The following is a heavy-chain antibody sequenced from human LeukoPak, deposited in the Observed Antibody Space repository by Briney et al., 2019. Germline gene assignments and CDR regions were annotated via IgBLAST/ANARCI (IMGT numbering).Heavy chain of an antibody. J-gene: IGHJ5*02. CDR3: ARKALPGNWFDP. V-gene: IGHV4-59*11. Sequence: SETLSLTCTVSNGSISSHYWSWIRQPPGKGLEWIGLIYSSGYTNYNPSLKSRVTISVDRSRNQFSLKLSSATAADTAVYYCARKALPGNWFDPWGQGTLVTVSS. CDR1: NGSISSHY. CDR2: IYSSGYT.